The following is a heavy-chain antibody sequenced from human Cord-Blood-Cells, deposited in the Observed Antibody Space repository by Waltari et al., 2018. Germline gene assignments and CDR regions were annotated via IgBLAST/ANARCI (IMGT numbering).Heavy chain of an antibody. D-gene: IGHD6-6*01. J-gene: IGHJ5*02. CDR2: ITAVNCKT. CDR3: AREWGGSIAARWFDP. V-gene: IGHV1-3*01. CDR1: GYTSTSYA. Sequence: QVQLVQSGAEVKKPGASVKFSCKASGYTSTSYAMHWVRQAPGQRLGWMGWITAVNCKTKDGRELQGRATMTRDTAGSTSCRELSSRRCEDTAVYYCAREWGGSIAARWFDPWGQGSLVSVSS.